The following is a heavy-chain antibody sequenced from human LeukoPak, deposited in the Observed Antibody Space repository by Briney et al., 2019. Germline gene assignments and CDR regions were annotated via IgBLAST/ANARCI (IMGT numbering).Heavy chain of an antibody. CDR1: GGTLSSHA. Sequence: ASVKVSCKASGGTLSSHAINWVRQAPGQGLEWMGWINPNSGDTNYAQKFQGRVTMTRDTSISTAYMELSRLRSDDTALYYCAREGSSGIYYSEAFDIWGQGTMVTVSS. V-gene: IGHV1-2*02. J-gene: IGHJ3*02. CDR3: AREGSSGIYYSEAFDI. CDR2: INPNSGDT. D-gene: IGHD3-22*01.